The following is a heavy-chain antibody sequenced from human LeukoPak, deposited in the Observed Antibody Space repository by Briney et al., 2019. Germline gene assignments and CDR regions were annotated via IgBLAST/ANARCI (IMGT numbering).Heavy chain of an antibody. V-gene: IGHV1-2*02. Sequence: GASVKVSCKASGYTFTSYYMHWGRQAPGQGLEWMGWINPNSGGTNYAQKFQGRVTMTRDTSISTAYMELSRLRSDDTAVYYCERSIPEVFDYWGQRTLVTVSS. CDR2: INPNSGGT. CDR1: GYTFTSYY. J-gene: IGHJ4*02. CDR3: ERSIPEVFDY.